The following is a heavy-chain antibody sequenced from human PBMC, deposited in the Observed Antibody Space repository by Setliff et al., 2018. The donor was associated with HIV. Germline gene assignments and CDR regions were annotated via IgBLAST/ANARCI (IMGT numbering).Heavy chain of an antibody. V-gene: IGHV1-46*01. D-gene: IGHD3-10*01. Sequence: WASVKVSCKTSGYTFVNYYVNWVRQAPGQGLEWIGIMNCMNGDTSYAQSLKGRVTVTRDTSTSTVYMDLSGLRPEDTAVYYCARETQTNSGSYLAWGQGTLVTVSS. CDR2: MNCMNGDT. J-gene: IGHJ4*02. CDR1: GYTFVNYY. CDR3: ARETQTNSGSYLA.